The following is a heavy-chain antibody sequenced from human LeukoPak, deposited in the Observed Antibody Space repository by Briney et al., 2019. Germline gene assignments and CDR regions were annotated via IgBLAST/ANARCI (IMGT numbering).Heavy chain of an antibody. D-gene: IGHD3-22*01. Sequence: ASVKVSCKASGYTFTSYYMHWVRQAPGQGLEWMGIINPSGGSTSYAQKFQGRVTMTRDTSTSTAYMELSSLRSEDTAVYYCARARDYDSSGYSSYYYYGMDVWGQGTTVTVSS. J-gene: IGHJ6*02. CDR3: ARARDYDSSGYSSYYYYGMDV. CDR1: GYTFTSYY. V-gene: IGHV1-46*01. CDR2: INPSGGST.